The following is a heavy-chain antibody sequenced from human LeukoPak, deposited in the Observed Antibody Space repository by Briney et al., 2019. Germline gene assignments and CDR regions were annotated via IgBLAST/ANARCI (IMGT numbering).Heavy chain of an antibody. J-gene: IGHJ3*02. CDR3: ARTSSYYYDSVSSRDAFDI. CDR2: IYYSGST. V-gene: IGHV4-59*01. D-gene: IGHD3-22*01. CDR1: GGSISSYY. Sequence: SETLSLTCTVSGGSISSYYWSWIRQPPGKGLEGIGYIYYSGSTNYNPSLKRRVTISVDTSKNQFSLKLSSVPAADTAVYYCARTSSYYYDSVSSRDAFDIWGQGTMVTVSS.